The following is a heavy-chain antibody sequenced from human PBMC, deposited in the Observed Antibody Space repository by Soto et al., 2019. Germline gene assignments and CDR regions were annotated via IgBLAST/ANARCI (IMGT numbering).Heavy chain of an antibody. Sequence: GGSLRLSCAASGLTFSIYAMSWVRQAPGKGLEWVSVISGSGGRTYYADSVKGRFTMSRDNSKNTLYLQMNSLRAEDTAVYYCAKEVVVESAGRSHYYYYGLDVWGQGTTVTVSS. CDR2: ISGSGGRT. V-gene: IGHV3-23*01. J-gene: IGHJ6*02. CDR3: AKEVVVESAGRSHYYYYGLDV. D-gene: IGHD2-2*01. CDR1: GLTFSIYA.